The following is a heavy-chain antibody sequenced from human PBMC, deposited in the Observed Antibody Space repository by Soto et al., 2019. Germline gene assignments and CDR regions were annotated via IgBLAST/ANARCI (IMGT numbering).Heavy chain of an antibody. D-gene: IGHD5-18*01. CDR3: AAGXSFGFSWSCSYGMDV. J-gene: IGHJ6*02. CDR1: GFTFTSSA. V-gene: IGHV1-58*01. CDR2: IVVGSANT. Sequence: VKVSCKASGFTFTSSAVEWVRQARGQRLERIGWIVVGSANTNYPQKFQERVTITRDKSTSTAYMELSSLRSEDTAVYYCAAGXSFGFSWSCSYGMDVWGQGTTVTVSS.